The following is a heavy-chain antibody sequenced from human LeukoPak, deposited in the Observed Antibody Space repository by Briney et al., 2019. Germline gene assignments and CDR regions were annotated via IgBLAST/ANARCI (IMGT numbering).Heavy chain of an antibody. J-gene: IGHJ4*02. V-gene: IGHV4-34*01. Sequence: SETLSLTCAVYGGSFSGYYWSWIRQPPGKGLEWVGEINHSGSTNYNPSLKSRVTISVDTSKNQFSLKLSSVTAADTAVYYCARAPMWIAVAGVFDYWGQGTLVTVSS. CDR1: GGSFSGYY. CDR3: ARAPMWIAVAGVFDY. D-gene: IGHD6-19*01. CDR2: INHSGST.